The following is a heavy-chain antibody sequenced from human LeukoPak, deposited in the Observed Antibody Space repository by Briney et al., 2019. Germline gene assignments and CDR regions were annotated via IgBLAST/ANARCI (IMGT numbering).Heavy chain of an antibody. J-gene: IGHJ4*02. CDR2: ISSSGSTI. CDR3: AREGHCSGGSCPGLYYFDY. Sequence: GGSLRLSCAASGFTFSSYGMHWVRQAPGKGLEWVSYISSSGSTIYYADSVKGRFTISRDNAKNSLYLQMNSLRAEDTAVYYCAREGHCSGGSCPGLYYFDYWGQGTLVTVSS. D-gene: IGHD2-15*01. CDR1: GFTFSSYG. V-gene: IGHV3-48*04.